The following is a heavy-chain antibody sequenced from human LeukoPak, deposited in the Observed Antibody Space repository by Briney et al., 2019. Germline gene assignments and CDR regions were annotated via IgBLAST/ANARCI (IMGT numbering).Heavy chain of an antibody. J-gene: IGHJ6*03. D-gene: IGHD3-10*01. CDR3: AREFLSGSGPGTHYYYYYMDV. CDR1: GGSISSGGYY. Sequence: SQTLSLTCTVSGGSISSGGYYWSWIRQHPGKGLEWIGYIYYSGSTYYNPSLKSRVTISVDTSKNQFSLKLSSVTAADTAVYYCAREFLSGSGPGTHYYYYYMDVWGKGTTVTVSS. CDR2: IYYSGST. V-gene: IGHV4-31*03.